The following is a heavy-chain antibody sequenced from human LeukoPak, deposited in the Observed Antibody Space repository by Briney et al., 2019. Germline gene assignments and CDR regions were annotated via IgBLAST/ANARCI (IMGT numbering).Heavy chain of an antibody. V-gene: IGHV3-11*04. Sequence: GGSLRLSCAASGFSFSDYYMSWIRQAPGKGLEWVSYISGSGSAINYADSVKGRLTISRDNAKNSLYLQMNSLRAEDTAVYYCAGHYSSGSGTGFDPWGQGTLVTVSS. CDR3: AGHYSSGSGTGFDP. CDR2: ISGSGSAI. D-gene: IGHD6-19*01. CDR1: GFSFSDYY. J-gene: IGHJ5*02.